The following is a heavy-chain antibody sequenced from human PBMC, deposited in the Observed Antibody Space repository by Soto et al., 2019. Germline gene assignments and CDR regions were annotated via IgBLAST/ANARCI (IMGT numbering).Heavy chain of an antibody. CDR2: IKQDGSEK. V-gene: IGHV3-7*03. J-gene: IGHJ4*02. CDR1: GFTFSSYW. CDR3: ARDLRDYYESSGYFDY. Sequence: EVQLVESGGGLVQPGGSLRLSCAASGFTFSSYWMSWVRQAPGKGLEWVANIKQDGSEKYYVDSVKGRFTISRDNAKNSLYLQMNSLRAEDTAVYYCARDLRDYYESSGYFDYWGQGTLVTVSS. D-gene: IGHD3-22*01.